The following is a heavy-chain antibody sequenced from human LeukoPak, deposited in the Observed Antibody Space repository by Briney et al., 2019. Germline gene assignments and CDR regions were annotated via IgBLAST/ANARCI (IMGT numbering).Heavy chain of an antibody. D-gene: IGHD1-26*01. J-gene: IGHJ4*02. CDR3: AKNSGSYIETYFDY. V-gene: IGHV3-23*01. CDR1: GFTFSSYA. CDR2: ISGSGGST. Sequence: GGSLRLSCAASGFTFSSYAMSWVRQAPGKGLEWVSAISGSGGSTYYADSVKGRFTISRDNSKNTLYLQMNSLRAEDTAVYHCAKNSGSYIETYFDYWGQGTLVTVSS.